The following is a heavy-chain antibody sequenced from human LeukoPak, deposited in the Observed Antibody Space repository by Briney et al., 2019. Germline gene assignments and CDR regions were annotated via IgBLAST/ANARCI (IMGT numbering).Heavy chain of an antibody. Sequence: GASVKVSCKASGYTFTSYGISWVRQAPGQGLEWMVWISAYNGNTNYAQKLQGRVTMTTDTSTSTAYMELRSLRSDDTAVYYCARYYYDSSGYYYDPPVVDYWGQGTLVTVSS. D-gene: IGHD3-22*01. CDR2: ISAYNGNT. J-gene: IGHJ4*02. V-gene: IGHV1-18*01. CDR3: ARYYYDSSGYYYDPPVVDY. CDR1: GYTFTSYG.